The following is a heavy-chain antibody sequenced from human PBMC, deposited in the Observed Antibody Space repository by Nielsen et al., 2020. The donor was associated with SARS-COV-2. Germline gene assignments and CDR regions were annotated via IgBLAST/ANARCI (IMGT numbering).Heavy chain of an antibody. CDR2: IYTHGST. V-gene: IGHV3-66*01. J-gene: IGHJ6*02. CDR3: ARDNWGRMDV. Sequence: GESLKISCGASGFTISSSFMSWVRQAAGKGLDWVSVIYTHGSTSHADSVKGRFTISRDNSKNTLYLQMNSLRAEDTAVYYCARDNWGRMDVWGQGTTVTVSS. D-gene: IGHD7-27*01. CDR1: GFTISSSF.